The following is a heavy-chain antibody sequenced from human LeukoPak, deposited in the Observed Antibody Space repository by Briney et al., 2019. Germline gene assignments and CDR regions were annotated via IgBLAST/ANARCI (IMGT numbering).Heavy chain of an antibody. D-gene: IGHD2-8*01. CDR2: VYYSGST. V-gene: IGHV4-59*08. CDR1: GGAISTYY. J-gene: IGHJ4*02. Sequence: SETLSLTCTVSGGAISTYYWTWIRQPPGKELEWIGYVYYSGSTNSNPSLNTRVTMSVDMSKNHFSLNLNSVTAADTAVYYCARAGGYNTNALDSWGLGTLVTVSS. CDR3: ARAGGYNTNALDS.